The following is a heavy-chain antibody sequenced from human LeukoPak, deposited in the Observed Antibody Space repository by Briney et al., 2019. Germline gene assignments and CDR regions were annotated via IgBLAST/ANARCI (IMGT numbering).Heavy chain of an antibody. V-gene: IGHV3-23*01. CDR1: GFTVSSYA. CDR3: AKAAVGGLYYFDN. CDR2: FSDSGGTI. J-gene: IGHJ4*02. Sequence: PGGSLRLSCAASGFTVSSYAMSWVRQAPGKGLEWVSVFSDSGGTIKYADSVKGRFTISRDSSKNTLYLQMNSLRVEDTAVYYCAKAAVGGLYYFDNWGLGTLVTVSS. D-gene: IGHD6-19*01.